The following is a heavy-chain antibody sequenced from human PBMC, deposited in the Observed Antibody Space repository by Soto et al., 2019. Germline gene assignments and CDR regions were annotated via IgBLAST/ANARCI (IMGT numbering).Heavy chain of an antibody. CDR2: TYYRSKWYY. J-gene: IGHJ4*01. D-gene: IGHD1-26*01. CDR3: ARGEQYSGRIFDY. CDR1: GDSVSSDSAG. V-gene: IGHV6-1*01. Sequence: SQTLSLTCAITGDSVSSDSAGWSWVRQSPSRGLEWLGRTYYRSKWYYEYAVSVRGRITINPDTSKNQYSLQLNSVTPEDTAVYFCARGEQYSGRIFDYWGQGTLVTVS.